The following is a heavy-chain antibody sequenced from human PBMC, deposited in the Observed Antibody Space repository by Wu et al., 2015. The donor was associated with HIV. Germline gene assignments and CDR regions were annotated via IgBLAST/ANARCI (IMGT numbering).Heavy chain of an antibody. CDR2: IIPIFGTA. J-gene: IGHJ4*02. Sequence: QVQLVQSGAEVKKPGSSVKVSCKASGGTFSSYAISWVRQAPGQGLEWMGGIIPIFGTANYAQKFQGRVTITTDESTSTAYMELSSLRSEDTAVYYCARFRTHCSSTSCNYYFDYVGPGNAWSPS. CDR3: ARFRTHCSSTSCNYYFDY. V-gene: IGHV1-69*05. D-gene: IGHD2-2*01. CDR1: GGTFSSYA.